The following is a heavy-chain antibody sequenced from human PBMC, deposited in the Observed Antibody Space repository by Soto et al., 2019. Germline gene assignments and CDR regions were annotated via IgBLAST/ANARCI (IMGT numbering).Heavy chain of an antibody. V-gene: IGHV5-51*01. J-gene: IGHJ4*01. Sequence: EVQLVQSGPEVKKPGESLMISCQDSGYTFSGYWIAWVRQIPGKGLEWVGIIYPGDSETRYSPSLQGQVTISADRSTTTAYLQWSSLKASDSGTYYCARLMVPLPVTKMSSLQNWGRGTLVTVSS. D-gene: IGHD4-17*01. CDR2: IYPGDSET. CDR3: ARLMVPLPVTKMSSLQN. CDR1: GYTFSGYW.